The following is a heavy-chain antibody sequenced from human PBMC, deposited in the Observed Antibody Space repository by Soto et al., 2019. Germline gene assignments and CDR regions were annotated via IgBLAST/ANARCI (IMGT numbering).Heavy chain of an antibody. Sequence: QLQLQESGPGLVKPSETLSLTCTVSGGSISSSSYYWGWIRQPPGKGLEWIGSIYYSGSTYYNPSLKSRVTISVDTSKNQCSLKLNSLTAAVTAVYYCASTTPVLWFGEFDAFDIWAQGTMVTVSS. V-gene: IGHV4-39*01. CDR1: GGSISSSSYY. CDR3: ASTTPVLWFGEFDAFDI. D-gene: IGHD3-10*01. J-gene: IGHJ3*02. CDR2: IYYSGST.